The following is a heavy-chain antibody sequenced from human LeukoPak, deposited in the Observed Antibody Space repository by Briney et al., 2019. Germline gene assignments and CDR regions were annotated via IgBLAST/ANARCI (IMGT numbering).Heavy chain of an antibody. D-gene: IGHD3-22*01. Sequence: SETLSLTCTVSGDSINSLDLWSWVRQPPGQGLEWIGEMYLSGTTHSNPSVKSRVTISIDKSKNQFFLNLSSVTAADTAVYYCARAGYDSSGYSTYYFDYWGQGTLVTVSS. J-gene: IGHJ4*02. V-gene: IGHV4-4*02. CDR1: GDSINSLDL. CDR2: MYLSGTT. CDR3: ARAGYDSSGYSTYYFDY.